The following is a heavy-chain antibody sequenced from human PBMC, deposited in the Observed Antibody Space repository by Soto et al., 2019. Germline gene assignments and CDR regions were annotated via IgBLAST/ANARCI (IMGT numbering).Heavy chain of an antibody. CDR1: GYTFTSYD. D-gene: IGHD6-13*01. J-gene: IGHJ6*03. CDR2: MNPNSGNT. CDR3: ARGPGSWYYYYMDV. Sequence: GASLKVSCKASGYTFTSYDINWVRQATGQGLEWMGWMNPNSGNTGYAQKFQGRVTMTRNTSISTAYMELSSLRSEDTAVYYCARGPGSWYYYYMDVWGKGTTVTVSS. V-gene: IGHV1-8*01.